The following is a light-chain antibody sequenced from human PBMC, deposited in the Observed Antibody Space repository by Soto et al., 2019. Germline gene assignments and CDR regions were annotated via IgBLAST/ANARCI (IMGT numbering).Light chain of an antibody. V-gene: IGLV1-40*01. CDR1: SSKFCAGYV. J-gene: IGLJ1*01. CDR3: QSYDSSLRVYV. Sequence: QSVLTQPPSVSGAPGQRVTISCTGSSSKFCAGYVVHWYQQLPGTAPKLLIYGNSNRPSGVPDRFSGSKSGTSASLAITGLQAEDEADYYCQSYDSSLRVYVFGTGTKVTVL. CDR2: GNS.